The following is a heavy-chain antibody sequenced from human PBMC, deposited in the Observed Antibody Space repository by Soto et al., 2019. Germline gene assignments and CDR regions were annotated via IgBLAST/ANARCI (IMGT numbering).Heavy chain of an antibody. CDR2: ISSSGSTI. J-gene: IGHJ6*02. Sequence: TGGPLSLSCTASGVPCSSYEMNWVRQAPGKGLEWVSYISSSGSTIYYADSVKGRFTISRDNAKNSLYLQMNSLRAEDTAVYYCARAPRGDFWSGYGSYGMDVWGQGTTVTVAS. V-gene: IGHV3-48*03. CDR1: GVPCSSYE. CDR3: ARAPRGDFWSGYGSYGMDV. D-gene: IGHD3-3*01.